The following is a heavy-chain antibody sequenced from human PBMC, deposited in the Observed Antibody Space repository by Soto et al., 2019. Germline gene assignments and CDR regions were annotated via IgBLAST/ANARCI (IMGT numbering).Heavy chain of an antibody. CDR2: IYYSGST. CDR1: GGSISRYY. Sequence: SDTLSLTCTVSGGSISRYYWSWIRQPPGKGLEWIGYIYYSGSTNYNPSLKSRVTISVDTSKNQFSLKLSSVTAADTAVYYCARYGGYCSSTSCYFAEYFQHWGQGTLVTVSS. D-gene: IGHD2-2*01. J-gene: IGHJ1*01. CDR3: ARYGGYCSSTSCYFAEYFQH. V-gene: IGHV4-59*08.